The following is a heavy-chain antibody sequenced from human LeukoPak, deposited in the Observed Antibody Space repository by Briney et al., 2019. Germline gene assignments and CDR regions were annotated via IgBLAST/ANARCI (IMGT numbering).Heavy chain of an antibody. CDR1: GFTFSSYA. Sequence: PGGSLRLSCAASGFTFSSYAMSWVRQPPGKGLEWIGEINHSGSTNYNPSLKSRVTISVDTSKNQFSLKLSSVTAADTAVYYCARGRVTIFGVVIPFDYWGQGTLVTVSS. CDR3: ARGRVTIFGVVIPFDY. CDR2: INHSGST. J-gene: IGHJ4*02. D-gene: IGHD3-3*01. V-gene: IGHV4-34*01.